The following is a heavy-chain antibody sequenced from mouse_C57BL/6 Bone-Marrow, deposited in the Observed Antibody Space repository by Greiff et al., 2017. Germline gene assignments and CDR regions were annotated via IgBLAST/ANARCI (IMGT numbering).Heavy chain of an antibody. CDR2: IYPRSGNT. CDR3: EKPVTTVVDAHWYSDV. CDR1: GYTFTSYG. V-gene: IGHV1-81*01. Sequence: QVQLKQSGAELARPGASVKLSCKASGYTFTSYGIRWVKQRTGQGLEWIGEIYPRSGNTYYNEKFKGKATLTADKSSSTAYMELSSLTSEDSAVYFCEKPVTTVVDAHWYSDVWGTGTTVTVSS. J-gene: IGHJ1*03. D-gene: IGHD1-1*01.